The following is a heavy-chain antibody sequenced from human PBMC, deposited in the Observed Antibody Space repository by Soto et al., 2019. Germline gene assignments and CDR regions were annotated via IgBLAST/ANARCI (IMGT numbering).Heavy chain of an antibody. J-gene: IGHJ4*02. Sequence: GGSLRLSCAASGFIFSSFGMHWVRQAPGKGMEWVAHIWYDGSNTYYAESVKGRFTISRDNSRNTVYLQMNSLRAEDTAVYHCVRDLLGSGGHFDYWGQGTPVTVSS. CDR2: IWYDGSNT. D-gene: IGHD7-27*01. V-gene: IGHV3-33*01. CDR1: GFIFSSFG. CDR3: VRDLLGSGGHFDY.